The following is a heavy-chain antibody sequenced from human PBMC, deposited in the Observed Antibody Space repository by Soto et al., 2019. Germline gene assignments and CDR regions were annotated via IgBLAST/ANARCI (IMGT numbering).Heavy chain of an antibody. CDR3: ARGPATAPDAY. D-gene: IGHD2-2*01. CDR2: INPSGGTT. J-gene: IGHJ4*02. V-gene: IGHV1-46*01. Sequence: QVQLAQSGTEVKKPGASVKVSCKTSGYIFTSYYIHWVRQAPGQGLEWIGIINPSGGTTTYAQKFQGRVTMTRDTSTSTVYMELSSLRSEDTAVYYCARGPATAPDAYWGLGTLVTVSS. CDR1: GYIFTSYY.